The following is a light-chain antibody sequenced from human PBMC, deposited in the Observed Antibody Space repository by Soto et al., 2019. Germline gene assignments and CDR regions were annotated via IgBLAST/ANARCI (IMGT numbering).Light chain of an antibody. CDR3: HQRSIWPRT. CDR1: QSVNRY. V-gene: IGKV3-11*01. J-gene: IGKJ1*01. Sequence: EVVLTQSPATLSLPPGERATLSCRASQSVNRYLAWYQQKLGQAPRLLIYDASNRATGIPARFSGSGSGTDFTLTISSLEPEDFAVYYCHQRSIWPRTFGQGTKVDIK. CDR2: DAS.